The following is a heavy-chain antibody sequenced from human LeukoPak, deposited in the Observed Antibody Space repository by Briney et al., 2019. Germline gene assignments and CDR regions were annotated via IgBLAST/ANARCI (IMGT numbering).Heavy chain of an antibody. Sequence: KPSETLSLTCTVSGGSISNYYWSWIRQPPGKGLEYIGFIYHSGSTNHNPSLKSRVTMSVDKSKNQCSLRLTSVTAADTAIYFCARSTQASSTSFDSWGQGTLVTVSS. V-gene: IGHV4-59*01. J-gene: IGHJ4*02. CDR3: ARSTQASSTSFDS. CDR1: GGSISNYY. D-gene: IGHD6-6*01. CDR2: IYHSGST.